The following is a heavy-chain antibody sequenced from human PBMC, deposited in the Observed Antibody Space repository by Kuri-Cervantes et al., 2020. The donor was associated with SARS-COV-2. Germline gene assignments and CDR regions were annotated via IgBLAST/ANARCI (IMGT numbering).Heavy chain of an antibody. CDR1: GFTFSGYA. J-gene: IGHJ6*02. V-gene: IGHV3-30-3*01. CDR3: ARDSDPYCSSTSCGDGMDV. CDR2: ISYDGSNK. D-gene: IGHD2-2*01. Sequence: GESLKISCAASGFTFSGYAMHWVRQAPGKGLEWVAVISYDGSNKYYADFVKGRFTISRDNSKNTLYLQMNSLRAEDTAVYYCARDSDPYCSSTSCGDGMDVWGQGTTVTVSS.